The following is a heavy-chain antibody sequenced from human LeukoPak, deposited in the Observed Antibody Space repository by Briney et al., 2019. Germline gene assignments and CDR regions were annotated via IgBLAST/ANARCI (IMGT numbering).Heavy chain of an antibody. J-gene: IGHJ3*02. Sequence: GGSLRLSCAASGFTFSSYGMHWVRQAPGKGLEWVAVIWYDGSNKYYADSVKGRFTISRDNSKNTLYLQMNSLRAEDTAVYYCAKASSFGAFDIWGQGTMVTVSP. D-gene: IGHD3-10*01. V-gene: IGHV3-33*06. CDR2: IWYDGSNK. CDR1: GFTFSSYG. CDR3: AKASSFGAFDI.